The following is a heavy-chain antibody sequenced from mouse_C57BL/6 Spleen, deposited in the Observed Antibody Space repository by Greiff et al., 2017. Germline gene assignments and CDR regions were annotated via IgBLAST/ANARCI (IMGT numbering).Heavy chain of an antibody. CDR1: GYTFTSYW. D-gene: IGHD4-1*01. CDR3: ASGELGPYYFDY. V-gene: IGHV1-55*01. Sequence: QVHVKQPGAELVKPGASVKMSCKASGYTFTSYWITWVKQRPGQGLEWIGDIYPGSGSTNYNEKFKSKATLTVDTSSSTAYMQLSSLTSEDSAVYYVASGELGPYYFDYWGQGTTRTVSS. J-gene: IGHJ2*01. CDR2: IYPGSGST.